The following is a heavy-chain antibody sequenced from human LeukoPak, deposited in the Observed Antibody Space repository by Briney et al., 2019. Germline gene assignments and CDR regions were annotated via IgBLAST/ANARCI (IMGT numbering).Heavy chain of an antibody. D-gene: IGHD2-2*01. V-gene: IGHV4-59*01. CDR3: ARVRVVPAAINWFDP. CDR1: GDSISNYY. J-gene: IGHJ5*02. Sequence: SETLSLTCSVSGDSISNYYWSWIRQPPGKGLEWIGYLYDSGITNYNPSLKSRITISVDTSKNQFSLKLRSVTAADTAVYYCARVRVVPAAINWFDPWGQGTLVTVSS. CDR2: LYDSGIT.